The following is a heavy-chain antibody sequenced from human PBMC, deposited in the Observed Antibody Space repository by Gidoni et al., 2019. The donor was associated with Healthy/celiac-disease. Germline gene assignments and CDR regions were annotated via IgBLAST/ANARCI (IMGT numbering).Heavy chain of an antibody. CDR2: INPNSGGT. CDR3: AREGIYCSSTSCPWDY. D-gene: IGHD2-2*01. Sequence: QVQLVQSGAEVKKPGASVKVSCKASGYTFTGYYMHWVRQAPGQGLEWMGWINPNSGGTNYAQKFQGWVTMTRDTSISTAYMELSRLRSDDTAVYYCAREGIYCSSTSCPWDYWGQGTLVTVSS. V-gene: IGHV1-2*04. CDR1: GYTFTGYY. J-gene: IGHJ4*02.